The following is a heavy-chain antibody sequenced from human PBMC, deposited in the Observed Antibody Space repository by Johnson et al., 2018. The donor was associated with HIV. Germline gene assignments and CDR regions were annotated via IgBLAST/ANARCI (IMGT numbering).Heavy chain of an antibody. CDR1: GFSFSNYA. V-gene: IGHV3-30*02. D-gene: IGHD2-15*01. J-gene: IGHJ3*02. CDR3: AKDHPVVAERTGAFDI. CDR2: IQFDGSHK. Sequence: QVQLLESGGAVVQPGGSLRLTRKPSGFSFSNYAIHWLRQAPGKGLEWVTFIQFDGSHKYYADSVKGRLTISRDNSKTTPYLKMNSLRAEDTAVYYCAKDHPVVAERTGAFDIWGRGPMVTVSS.